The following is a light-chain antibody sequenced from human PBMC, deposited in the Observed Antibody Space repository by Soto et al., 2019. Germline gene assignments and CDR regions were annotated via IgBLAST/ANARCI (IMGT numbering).Light chain of an antibody. CDR2: EVT. CDR1: SSDIGSYNR. Sequence: QSALTQPPSVSGSPGHSVTISCTATSSDIGSYNRVSWYQQPPGTAPKLIIYEVTNRPSGVPDRFSGSKSGNTASLPISGLQAEDEADYYCSSYTSSYTVFGGGTKLTVL. J-gene: IGLJ2*01. V-gene: IGLV2-18*02. CDR3: SSYTSSYTV.